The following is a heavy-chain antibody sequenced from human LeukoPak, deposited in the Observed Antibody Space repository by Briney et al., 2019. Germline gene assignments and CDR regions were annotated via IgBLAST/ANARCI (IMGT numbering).Heavy chain of an antibody. CDR3: ARLFGYYYDSSGQFDY. CDR2: ISSSSSTI. CDR1: GFTFSSYS. J-gene: IGHJ4*02. Sequence: GGSLRLSCAASGFTFSSYSMNWVRQAPGKGLEWVSYISSSSSTIYYADSVKGRFTISRDNAKNSLYLQMNSLRDEDTAVYYCARLFGYYYDSSGQFDYWGQGTLVTVSS. D-gene: IGHD3-22*01. V-gene: IGHV3-48*02.